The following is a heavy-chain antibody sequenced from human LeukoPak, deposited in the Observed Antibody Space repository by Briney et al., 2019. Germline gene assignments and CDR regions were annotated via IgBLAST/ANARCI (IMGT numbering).Heavy chain of an antibody. CDR2: IIPIFGTA. V-gene: IGHV1-69*01. CDR1: GGTFSSYA. J-gene: IGHJ4*02. D-gene: IGHD3-22*01. CDR3: ARDPSSLHYYDSSGYFDY. Sequence: SVKVSCKASGGTFSSYAISWVRQAPGQGLEWMGGIIPIFGTANYAQKFQGRVTITADESTSTAYMELSSLRSEDTAVYYCARDPSSLHYYDSSGYFDYWGQGTLVTVSS.